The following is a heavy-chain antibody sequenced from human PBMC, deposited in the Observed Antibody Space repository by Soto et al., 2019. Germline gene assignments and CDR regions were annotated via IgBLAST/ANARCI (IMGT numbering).Heavy chain of an antibody. V-gene: IGHV1-18*01. CDR3: ARAPAKIVLVTAVIDY. Sequence: ASVKVSCKASGYTFTSYGISWVRQAPGQGLEWMGWISAYNGNTNYAQKLQGRVTMTTDTSTSTAYMELRSLRSDDTAVYYCARAPAKIVLVTAVIDYWGQGTLVTVSS. CDR2: ISAYNGNT. D-gene: IGHD2-2*01. J-gene: IGHJ4*02. CDR1: GYTFTSYG.